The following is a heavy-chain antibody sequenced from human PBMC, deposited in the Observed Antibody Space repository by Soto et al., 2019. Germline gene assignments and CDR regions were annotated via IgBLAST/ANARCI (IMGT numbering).Heavy chain of an antibody. V-gene: IGHV4-4*02. D-gene: IGHD2-15*01. CDR3: ARSPRRVDGKWYLDY. CDR2: ILHTGST. J-gene: IGHJ4*02. CDR1: GDSFSSSNW. Sequence: QVQLQESGPRLVKPSGTLSLTCGVSGDSFSSSNWWTWVRQSPGKGLEWIGDILHTGSTDYSPSLRXXXXXXXDXXXXXXYLNLTSVTATDTAIYYCARSPRRVDGKWYLDYWGQGALVTVSS.